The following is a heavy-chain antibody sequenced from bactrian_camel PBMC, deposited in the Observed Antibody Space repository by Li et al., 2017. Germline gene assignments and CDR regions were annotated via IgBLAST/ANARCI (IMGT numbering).Heavy chain of an antibody. Sequence: HVQLVESGGGSVQAGGSLRLSCAASGYTTNMYCMGWFRQVPGNNREGVATIARDGTTKYADSIKGRFTISQDNAKNTLYLQMNKLKPEDTAMYYCGASRVIMTPTQALTTSSLFRFWGQGTQVTVS. CDR1: GYTTNMYC. D-gene: IGHD3*01. V-gene: IGHV3S53*01. J-gene: IGHJ4*01. CDR3: GASRVIMTPTQALTTSSLFRF. CDR2: IARDGTT.